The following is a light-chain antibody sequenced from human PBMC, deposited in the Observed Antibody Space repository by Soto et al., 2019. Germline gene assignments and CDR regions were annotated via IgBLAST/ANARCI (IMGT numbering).Light chain of an antibody. CDR3: AAWDDSLHGVV. CDR2: GND. J-gene: IGLJ2*01. CDR1: SSNIGRNT. Sequence: QSVLTQPPSASGTPGQRVTISCSGSSSNIGRNTVNWYQQLPGTAPKLLIYGNDQRPSGVPDRFSGSKSGTSASLAISGLQSEDEAEHYCAAWDDSLHGVVFGGGTKLTVL. V-gene: IGLV1-44*01.